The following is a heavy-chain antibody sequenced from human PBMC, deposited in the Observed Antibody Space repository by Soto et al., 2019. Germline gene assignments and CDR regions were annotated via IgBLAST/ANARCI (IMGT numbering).Heavy chain of an antibody. V-gene: IGHV4-34*01. Sequence: SETLSLTCAVYGGSFSGYYWSWIRQPPGKGLEWIGEINHSGSTNYNPSLKSRVTISVDTSKNQFSLKLSSVTAADTAVYFCASFRRIYFDYWGQGTQVPVSS. CDR3: ASFRRIYFDY. CDR1: GGSFSGYY. CDR2: INHSGST. D-gene: IGHD3-10*01. J-gene: IGHJ4*02.